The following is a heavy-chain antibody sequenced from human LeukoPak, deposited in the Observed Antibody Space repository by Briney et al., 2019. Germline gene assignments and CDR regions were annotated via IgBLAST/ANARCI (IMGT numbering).Heavy chain of an antibody. Sequence: ASVKVSCKASGYTFTGYYMHWVRQAPGQGLEWMGWINPNSGGTNYAQKFQGRVTMTRDTSISTAYMELSRLRSDDTAVYYCARDLFSYRLPPGRHEDYYMDVWGKGTTVTVSS. CDR3: ARDLFSYRLPPGRHEDYYMDV. CDR1: GYTFTGYY. V-gene: IGHV1-2*02. J-gene: IGHJ6*03. CDR2: INPNSGGT. D-gene: IGHD2-2*01.